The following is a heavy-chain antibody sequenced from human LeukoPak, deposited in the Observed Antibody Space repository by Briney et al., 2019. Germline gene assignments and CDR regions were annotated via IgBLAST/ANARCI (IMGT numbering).Heavy chain of an antibody. D-gene: IGHD3-10*01. CDR3: ARVGGSGSY. Sequence: GGSLRLSCAASGFTFSSHAMSWVRQAPGKGLEWVSSISGSGDNRNYADSVKGRFTISRDNSKSTLYLEMNSPRAEDTAVYYCARVGGSGSYWGQGTLVTVSS. V-gene: IGHV3-23*01. CDR2: ISGSGDNR. J-gene: IGHJ4*02. CDR1: GFTFSSHA.